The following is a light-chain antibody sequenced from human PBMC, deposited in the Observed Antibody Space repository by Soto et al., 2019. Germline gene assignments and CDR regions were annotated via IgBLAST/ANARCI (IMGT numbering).Light chain of an antibody. CDR1: QSISSW. V-gene: IGKV1-5*01. CDR3: QQDYSSPIT. CDR2: DAS. J-gene: IGKJ5*01. Sequence: DIQMTQSPSTLSASVGDRVTITCRASQSISSWLAWYQQKPGKAPKLLIYDASSLQRGVPSRFSGSGSGTDFTLTISSLQPEDFATYYCQQDYSSPITFGQGTRLEIK.